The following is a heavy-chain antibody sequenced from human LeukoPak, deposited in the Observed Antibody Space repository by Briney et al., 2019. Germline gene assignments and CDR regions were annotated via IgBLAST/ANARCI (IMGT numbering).Heavy chain of an antibody. CDR2: ISGSGGDT. CDR3: ARDLAGGYFDY. V-gene: IGHV3-23*01. Sequence: HAGGSLRPSCAASGFTFSSYAMSWVRQAPGKGLEWVSAISGSGGDTYYADSVKGRFTISRDNSKNTLYLQMNSLRVEDTAIYHCARDLAGGYFDYWGQGTLVTVSS. D-gene: IGHD2-15*01. CDR1: GFTFSSYA. J-gene: IGHJ4*02.